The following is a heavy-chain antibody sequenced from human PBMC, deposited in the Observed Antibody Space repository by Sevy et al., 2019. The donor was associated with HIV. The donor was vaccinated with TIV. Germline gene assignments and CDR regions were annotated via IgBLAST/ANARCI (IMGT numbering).Heavy chain of an antibody. D-gene: IGHD3-10*01. CDR3: ARGRGSYSFDY. J-gene: IGHJ4*02. CDR2: ISYDGSNK. Sequence: GGSLRLSCAASGFTLSSFAMHWVRQAPGKGLEGVGIISYDGSNKNDADSVRGRFTISRDNSKNTLYLQVNSLRAEDTAVYYCARGRGSYSFDYWGRGTLVTVSS. V-gene: IGHV3-30-3*01. CDR1: GFTLSSFA.